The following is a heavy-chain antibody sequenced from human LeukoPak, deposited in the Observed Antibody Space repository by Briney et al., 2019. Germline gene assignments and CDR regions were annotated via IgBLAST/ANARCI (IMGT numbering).Heavy chain of an antibody. CDR3: ARGKWLRSSFDY. Sequence: SETLSLTCAVYGGSFSGYCWSWIRQPPGKGLEWIGEINHSGSTNYNPSLKSRVTISVDTSKNQFSLKLSSVTAADTAVYYCARGKWLRSSFDYWGQGNLVTVSS. CDR2: INHSGST. V-gene: IGHV4-34*01. J-gene: IGHJ4*02. D-gene: IGHD5-12*01. CDR1: GGSFSGYC.